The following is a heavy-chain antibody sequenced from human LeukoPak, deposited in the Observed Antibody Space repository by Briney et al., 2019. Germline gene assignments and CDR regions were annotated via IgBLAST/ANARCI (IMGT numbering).Heavy chain of an antibody. CDR3: ARDREGGAQEFDY. CDR2: INPNSRGT. V-gene: IGHV1-2*02. J-gene: IGHJ4*02. Sequence: ASVKVSCKASGYTFTDYYMHWVRQAPGQGREWMGWINPNSRGTSYAQKFQGRVTMTRDTAISTTYMELSRLRSDDTAVYYCARDREGGAQEFDYWGQGTLVTVSS. CDR1: GYTFTDYY. D-gene: IGHD1-26*01.